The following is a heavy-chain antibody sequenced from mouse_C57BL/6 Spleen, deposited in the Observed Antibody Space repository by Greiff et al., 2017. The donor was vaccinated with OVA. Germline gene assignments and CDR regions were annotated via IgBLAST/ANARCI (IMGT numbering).Heavy chain of an antibody. CDR1: GYTFTSYW. CDR3: ARSRAAQAPFAY. CDR2: IHPNSGST. Sequence: VQLQQPGAELVKPGASVKLSCKASGYTFTSYWMHWVKQRPGQGLEWIGMIHPNSGSTNYNETFKSKATLTVDKSSSTAYMQLSSLTSEDSAVYYCARSRAAQAPFAYWGQGTLVTVSA. V-gene: IGHV1-64*01. D-gene: IGHD3-2*02. J-gene: IGHJ3*01.